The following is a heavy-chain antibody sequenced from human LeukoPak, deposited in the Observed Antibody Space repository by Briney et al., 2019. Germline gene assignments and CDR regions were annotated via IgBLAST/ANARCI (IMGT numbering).Heavy chain of an antibody. Sequence: GASVKVSCKASGYTLSTYGISWVRQAPGQGLEWMGWINTYNGNTNYAQNLQGRVTMTTHTSTSTVYMDLKSLTSDDTAVYYCAREGVTGALDYWGQGTLVTVSS. D-gene: IGHD1-20*01. CDR1: GYTLSTYG. J-gene: IGHJ4*02. V-gene: IGHV1-18*01. CDR3: AREGVTGALDY. CDR2: INTYNGNT.